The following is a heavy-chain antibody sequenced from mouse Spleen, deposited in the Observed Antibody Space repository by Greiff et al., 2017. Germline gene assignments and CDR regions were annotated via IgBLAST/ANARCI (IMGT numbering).Heavy chain of an antibody. V-gene: IGHV1-69*01. CDR1: GYTFTSYW. Sequence: QVQLKEPGAELVMPGASVKLSCKASGYTFTSYWMHWVKQRPGQGLEWIGEIDPSDSYTNYNQKFKGKATLTVDKSSSTAYMQLSSLTSEDSAVYYCAKIYNRFAYWGQGTLVTVSA. D-gene: IGHD1-3*01. CDR3: AKIYNRFAY. J-gene: IGHJ3*01. CDR2: IDPSDSYT.